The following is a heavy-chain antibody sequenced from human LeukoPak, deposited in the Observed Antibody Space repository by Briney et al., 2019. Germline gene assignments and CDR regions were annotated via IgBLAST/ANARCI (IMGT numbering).Heavy chain of an antibody. CDR1: RFTFSSYG. Sequence: PGRSLRLSCAASRFTFSSYGMHWVRQAPGKGLEWVAVIWYDGSKKYYADSVTGRFTISRDNSKNTLYLQMNSLRAEDTAVYYCAKDLVATVTTRYYYYMDVWGKGTTVTVSS. V-gene: IGHV3-33*06. D-gene: IGHD4-11*01. J-gene: IGHJ6*03. CDR3: AKDLVATVTTRYYYYMDV. CDR2: IWYDGSKK.